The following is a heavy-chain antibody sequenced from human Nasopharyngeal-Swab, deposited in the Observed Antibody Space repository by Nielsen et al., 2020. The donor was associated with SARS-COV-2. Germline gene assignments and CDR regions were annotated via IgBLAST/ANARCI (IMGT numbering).Heavy chain of an antibody. CDR2: ISSSGSYI. CDR3: ARCIKGALGGFDY. D-gene: IGHD1-14*01. CDR1: GFNVRMYS. V-gene: IGHV3-21*01. J-gene: IGHJ4*02. Sequence: GGSLRLSCTVSGFNVRMYSVNWVRQAPGKGLEWVSSISSSGSYIYYADSVKGRFTITRDNAQDSLYLEMNNLRAEDTAVYYCARCIKGALGGFDYWGQGTLVTVSS.